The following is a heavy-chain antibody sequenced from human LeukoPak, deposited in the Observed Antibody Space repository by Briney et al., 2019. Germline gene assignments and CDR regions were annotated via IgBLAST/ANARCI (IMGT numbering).Heavy chain of an antibody. CDR2: ISNSGSA. CDR3: ARHSGYYYDSSGYELDY. J-gene: IGHJ4*02. Sequence: PSETLSLTCTVSGGSISSYYWSWIRQPPGKGLEWIGYISNSGSAYYNPSLKSRVTISVDTSKNQFSLKLSSVTAADTAVYYCARHSGYYYDSSGYELDYWGQGTLVTVSS. V-gene: IGHV4-59*08. D-gene: IGHD3-22*01. CDR1: GGSISSYY.